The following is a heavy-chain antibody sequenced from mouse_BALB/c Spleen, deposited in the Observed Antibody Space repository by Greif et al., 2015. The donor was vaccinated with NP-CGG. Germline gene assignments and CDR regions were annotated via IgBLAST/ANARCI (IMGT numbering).Heavy chain of an antibody. CDR2: IYPGSGNT. CDR3: ARRTGTEAMDY. V-gene: IGHV1-84*02. CDR1: GSTFTDYY. D-gene: IGHD4-1*01. Sequence: QVQLKESGPELVKPGASVKISCKASGSTFTDYYINWVKQKPGQGLEWIGWIYPGSGNTKYNEKFKGKATLTVDTSSSTAYMQLSSLTSEDTTVYFCARRTGTEAMDYWGQGTSVTVSS. J-gene: IGHJ4*01.